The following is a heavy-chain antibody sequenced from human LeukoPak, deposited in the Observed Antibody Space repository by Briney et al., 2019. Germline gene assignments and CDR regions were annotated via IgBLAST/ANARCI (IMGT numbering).Heavy chain of an antibody. J-gene: IGHJ5*02. CDR1: EFTFSSYA. Sequence: PGASLRLSCAASEFTFSSYAMSWVRQAPGKGRERVSAIGGSGVNTYYADSVKGRFTISRDNSKNTLYLQMNSLRAEDTAVYYCAKDSLKEGGHWFDPWGQGTLVTVSS. V-gene: IGHV3-23*01. D-gene: IGHD3-16*01. CDR2: IGGSGVNT. CDR3: AKDSLKEGGHWFDP.